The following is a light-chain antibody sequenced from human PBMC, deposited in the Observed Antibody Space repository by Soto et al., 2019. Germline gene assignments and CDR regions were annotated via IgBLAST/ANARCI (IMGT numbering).Light chain of an antibody. CDR3: QQYGSSAWT. CDR2: GAS. V-gene: IGKV3-20*01. J-gene: IGKJ1*01. Sequence: EIVLTQSPGTLSLSPGERATLSCRASQSVSSSYLAWYQQKPGQAPRLLIYGASSRATGIPDRFSGSASGTDFTLTISRLEPEDFAVYYCQQYGSSAWTVGQGTKVEIK. CDR1: QSVSSSY.